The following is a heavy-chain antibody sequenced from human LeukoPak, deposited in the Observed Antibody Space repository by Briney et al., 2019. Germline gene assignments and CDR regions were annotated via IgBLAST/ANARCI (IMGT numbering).Heavy chain of an antibody. CDR2: IWYDGSNK. D-gene: IGHD6-19*01. J-gene: IGHJ5*02. Sequence: GGSLRLSCAASGFTFSSYGMHWVRQAPGKGLEWVAVIWYDGSNKYYADSVKGRYTISRDNSKNTLYLQMNSLRAEDTAVYYCARDVAVAGTRGNWFDPWGQGTLVTVSS. CDR1: GFTFSSYG. V-gene: IGHV3-33*01. CDR3: ARDVAVAGTRGNWFDP.